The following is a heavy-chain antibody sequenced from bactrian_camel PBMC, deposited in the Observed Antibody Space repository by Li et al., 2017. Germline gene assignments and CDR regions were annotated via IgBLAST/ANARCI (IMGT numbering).Heavy chain of an antibody. CDR1: GSIYGDAC. CDR2: IDSDGIA. J-gene: IGHJ4*01. D-gene: IGHD3*01. V-gene: IGHV3S53*01. Sequence: QLVESGGDSVQAGGSLRLSCGASGSIYGDACEGWLRQAPGKEREGVAAIDSDGIASYADSVKGRFTVSRDNGKNSVYLQMDSLKLVDTAMYYCAADRSRMTTMQVLGFTPRYWGQRTQVTVS. CDR3: AADRSRMTTMQVLGFTPRY.